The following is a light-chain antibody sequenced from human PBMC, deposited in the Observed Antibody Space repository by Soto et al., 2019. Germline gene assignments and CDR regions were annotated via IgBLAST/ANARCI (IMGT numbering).Light chain of an antibody. CDR3: QQYGSSPGT. J-gene: IGKJ1*01. Sequence: EIVLTQSPGTLSLSPGERATLSCRASQSVSSSYLAWYQQKPGQAPRLLIYGASSRATGISDRFSGSGSGTDFTLTISRLEPEDFAVYYCQQYGSSPGTFGQGTKVDIK. CDR2: GAS. CDR1: QSVSSSY. V-gene: IGKV3-20*01.